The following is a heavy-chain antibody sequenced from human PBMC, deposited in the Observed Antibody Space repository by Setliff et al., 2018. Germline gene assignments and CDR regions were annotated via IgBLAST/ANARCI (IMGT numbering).Heavy chain of an antibody. J-gene: IGHJ6*03. CDR3: AREQWLDPPGYYYMDV. CDR2: IYYSRST. CDR1: GGSISSGDYY. D-gene: IGHD6-19*01. V-gene: IGHV4-30-4*08. Sequence: SETLSLTCTVSGGSISSGDYYWSWIRQPPGKGLEWIGYIYYSRSTYYNPSLKSRVTISVDTSKNQFSLKLSSVTAADTAVYYCAREQWLDPPGYYYMDVWAKGTTVTVSS.